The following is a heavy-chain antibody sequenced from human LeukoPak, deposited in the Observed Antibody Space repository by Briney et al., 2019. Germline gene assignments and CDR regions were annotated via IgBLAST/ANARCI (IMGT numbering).Heavy chain of an antibody. Sequence: PGRSLRLSCAASGFTFSSYGIHWVRQAPGKGLEWVAVIWYDGSNKYYADSVKGRFTISRDNSKNTLYLQMNSLRAEDTAVYYCARADYGDPFDYWGQGTLVTVSS. D-gene: IGHD4-17*01. J-gene: IGHJ4*02. CDR2: IWYDGSNK. CDR3: ARADYGDPFDY. V-gene: IGHV3-33*01. CDR1: GFTFSSYG.